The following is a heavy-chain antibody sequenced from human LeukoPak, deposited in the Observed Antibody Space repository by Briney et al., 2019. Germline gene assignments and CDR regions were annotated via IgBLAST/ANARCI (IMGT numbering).Heavy chain of an antibody. V-gene: IGHV3-30*04. D-gene: IGHD5/OR15-5a*01. Sequence: QTGGSLRLSCAASGFTFSSYAMHWVRQAPGKGLEWVAVISYDGSNKYYADSVKGRFTISRDNSKNTLYLQMNSLRAEDTAVYYCARESTIGSHGMGVWGQGTTVTVSS. CDR3: ARESTIGSHGMGV. CDR1: GFTFSSYA. CDR2: ISYDGSNK. J-gene: IGHJ6*02.